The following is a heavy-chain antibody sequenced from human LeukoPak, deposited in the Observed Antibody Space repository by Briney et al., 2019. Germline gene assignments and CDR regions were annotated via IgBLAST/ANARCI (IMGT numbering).Heavy chain of an antibody. V-gene: IGHV4-30-4*08. CDR2: IYYSGST. D-gene: IGHD3-10*01. J-gene: IGHJ4*02. CDR1: GGSISSGDYY. Sequence: PSQTLSLTCTVSGGSISSGDYYWSWIRQPPGKGQEWIGYIYYSGSTNYNPSLKSRVTISVDTSKNQFSLKLSSVTAADTAVYYCARHMEGSGSYYIAVEPYFDYWGQGTLVTVSS. CDR3: ARHMEGSGSYYIAVEPYFDY.